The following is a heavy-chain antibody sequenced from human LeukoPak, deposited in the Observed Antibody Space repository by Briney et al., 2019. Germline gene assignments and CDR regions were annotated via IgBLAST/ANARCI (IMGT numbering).Heavy chain of an antibody. CDR3: ARGHGTAGWFDP. CDR1: GGSISSSSYY. Sequence: SETLSLTCTVSGGSISSSSYYWGWIRQPPGKGLEWIGSIYYSGSTYYNPSLKSRVTISVGTSKNQFSLKLSSVTAADTAVYYCARGHGTAGWFDPWGQGTLVTVSS. CDR2: IYYSGST. J-gene: IGHJ5*02. V-gene: IGHV4-39*07.